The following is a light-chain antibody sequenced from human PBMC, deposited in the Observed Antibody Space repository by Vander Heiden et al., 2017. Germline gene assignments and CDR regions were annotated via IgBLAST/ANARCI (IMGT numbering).Light chain of an antibody. CDR2: DAS. CDR3: QQYNSYSPYT. Sequence: EIQRTQSPSTLSASVGDRVTITCRASQSISSWLAWYQQKPGKAPKLLIYDASSLESGVPSRFSGSGSGTDFTLTISSLQPDDFATYYCQQYNSYSPYTFGQGTKLEIK. J-gene: IGKJ2*01. CDR1: QSISSW. V-gene: IGKV1-5*01.